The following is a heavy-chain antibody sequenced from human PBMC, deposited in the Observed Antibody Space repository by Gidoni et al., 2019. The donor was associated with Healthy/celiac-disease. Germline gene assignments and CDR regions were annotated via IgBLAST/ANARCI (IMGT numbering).Heavy chain of an antibody. Sequence: EVQLVESGGGLVQPGGSLRLSCAASGFTFSSYEMNWVRQAPGKGLEWFSYISSSGSTIYYADSVKGRFTISRDNAKNSLYLQMNSLRAEDTAVYYCARDSPRVWGSGYDDAFDIWGQGTMVTVSS. D-gene: IGHD3-22*01. CDR1: GFTFSSYE. J-gene: IGHJ3*02. CDR3: ARDSPRVWGSGYDDAFDI. V-gene: IGHV3-48*03. CDR2: ISSSGSTI.